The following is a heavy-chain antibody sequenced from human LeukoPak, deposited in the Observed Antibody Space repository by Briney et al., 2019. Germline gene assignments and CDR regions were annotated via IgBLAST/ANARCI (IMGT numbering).Heavy chain of an antibody. CDR1: GFTFDDYA. Sequence: GGSLRLSCAASGFTFDDYAMSWVRQAPGKGLEWVGFIRGKPYGETTEYAASVQGRFTISRDDFESTTYLQLNSLETEDTGVYYCTRGSDTIFGVARDGFDSWGQGTLVTVSS. CDR3: TRGSDTIFGVARDGFDS. V-gene: IGHV3-49*04. D-gene: IGHD3-3*01. CDR2: IRGKPYGETT. J-gene: IGHJ4*02.